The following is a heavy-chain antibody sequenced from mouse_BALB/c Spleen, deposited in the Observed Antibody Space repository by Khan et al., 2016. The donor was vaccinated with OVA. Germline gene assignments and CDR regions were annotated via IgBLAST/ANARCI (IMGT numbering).Heavy chain of an antibody. J-gene: IGHJ3*01. D-gene: IGHD1-1*01. CDR3: AERDYGSSYPGFAY. V-gene: IGHV1-77*01. Sequence: QVRLQQSGPELVKPGASVKMSCKASGYSFTDYIISWVKQRTGQGLQWIGEIYPGSGSIYYNEKFKGKATLTADKSSNTAYMQLSSLTSEDSAVYFCAERDYGSSYPGFAYWGQGTLVTVS. CDR2: IYPGSGSI. CDR1: GYSFTDYI.